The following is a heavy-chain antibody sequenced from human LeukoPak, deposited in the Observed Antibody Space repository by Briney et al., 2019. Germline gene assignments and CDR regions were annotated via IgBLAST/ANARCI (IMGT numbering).Heavy chain of an antibody. J-gene: IGHJ4*02. D-gene: IGHD3-22*01. Sequence: GGSLRLSCAASGFTFSTYSMNWVRQAPGKGLEWVSYISSSSSTIYYADSVKGRFTISRDNAKNSLYLQMNSLRAEDTAVYYCARHHYDSSFGGDYWGQGTLVTVSS. CDR2: ISSSSSTI. V-gene: IGHV3-48*01. CDR1: GFTFSTYS. CDR3: ARHHYDSSFGGDY.